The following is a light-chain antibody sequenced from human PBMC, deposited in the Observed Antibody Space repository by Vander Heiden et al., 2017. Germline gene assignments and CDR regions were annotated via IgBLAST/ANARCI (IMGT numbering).Light chain of an antibody. J-gene: IGLJ1*01. Sequence: HSVLTHPTTLSGAPGQSVTMSCTGCSSITGAGYDVHWYQELPGTALNLLIYGDSNRPSGVPDRFSGTKSGTSASLAITGLQAEDEADYYCQSYDSSLSGSSVFGTGTKLTVL. CDR3: QSYDSSLSGSSV. CDR2: GDS. V-gene: IGLV1-40*01. CDR1: SSITGAGYD.